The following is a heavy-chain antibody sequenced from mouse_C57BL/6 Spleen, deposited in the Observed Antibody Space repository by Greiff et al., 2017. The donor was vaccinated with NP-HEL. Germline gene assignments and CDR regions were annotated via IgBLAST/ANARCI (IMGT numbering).Heavy chain of an antibody. CDR1: GFTFSSYA. CDR3: ARVGVGRDYAMDY. CDR2: ISDGGSYT. D-gene: IGHD4-1*01. J-gene: IGHJ4*01. V-gene: IGHV5-4*01. Sequence: EVQVVESGGGLVKPGGSLKLSCAASGFTFSSYAMSWVRQTPEKRLEWVATISDGGSYTYYPDNVKGRFTISRDNAKNNLYLQMSHLKSEDTAMYYCARVGVGRDYAMDYWGQGTSVTVSS.